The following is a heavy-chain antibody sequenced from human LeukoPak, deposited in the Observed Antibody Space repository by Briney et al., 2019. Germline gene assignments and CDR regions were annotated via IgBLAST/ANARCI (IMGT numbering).Heavy chain of an antibody. D-gene: IGHD2-15*01. CDR3: AKAHCSGGSCYYYYYMDV. Sequence: GGSLRLSCAASGFTFSSYGMHWVRQAPGKGLEWVSYISSSGSTIYYADSVKGRFTISRDNSKNTLYLQMNSLRAEDTAVYYCAKAHCSGGSCYYYYYMDVWGKGTTVTVSS. J-gene: IGHJ6*03. CDR1: GFTFSSYG. V-gene: IGHV3-48*01. CDR2: ISSSGSTI.